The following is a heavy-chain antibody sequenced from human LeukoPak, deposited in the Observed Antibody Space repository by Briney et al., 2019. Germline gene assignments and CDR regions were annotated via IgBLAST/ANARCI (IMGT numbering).Heavy chain of an antibody. CDR3: ARRFKVRGEVGATDLDC. J-gene: IGHJ4*02. V-gene: IGHV1-69*10. D-gene: IGHD1-26*01. CDR1: GGTFSSYA. Sequence: SVKVSCKASGGTFSSYAISWLRQAPGQGLEWMGGIIPILGIANYAQKFQGRVTITADKSTSTAYMELSSLRSEDTAVYYCARRFKVRGEVGATDLDCWGQGTLVTVSS. CDR2: IIPILGIA.